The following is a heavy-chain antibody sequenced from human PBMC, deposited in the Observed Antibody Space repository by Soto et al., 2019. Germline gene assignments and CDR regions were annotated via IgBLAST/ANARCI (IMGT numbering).Heavy chain of an antibody. V-gene: IGHV3-49*03. J-gene: IGHJ4*02. CDR2: IRSEAYGGTT. Sequence: PGGSLRLSCTASGFTFGDYAMSWFRQAPGKGLEWVGFIRSEAYGGTTEYAASVKGRFTISRDDSKSIAYLQMNSLKTEDTVVYYCTSSTYYDFWSGYLADYWGQGTLVTVSS. D-gene: IGHD3-3*01. CDR3: TSSTYYDFWSGYLADY. CDR1: GFTFGDYA.